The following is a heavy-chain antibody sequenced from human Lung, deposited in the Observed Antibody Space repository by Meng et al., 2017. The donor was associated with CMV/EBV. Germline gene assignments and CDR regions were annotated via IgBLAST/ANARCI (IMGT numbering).Heavy chain of an antibody. V-gene: IGHV3-23*01. J-gene: IGHJ4*02. Sequence: GESLKISCAVSGFTFSNYAMSWVRQAPGKGLEWVSGITSSSGTTYYADSVKGRFTISRGSSKNYLYLQMNRLRAEDTAVNYCAKGPHYSSYFPTIPFFDYCGQGTLVTVSS. CDR2: ITSSSGTT. D-gene: IGHD4-11*01. CDR3: AKGPHYSSYFPTIPFFDY. CDR1: GFTFSNYA.